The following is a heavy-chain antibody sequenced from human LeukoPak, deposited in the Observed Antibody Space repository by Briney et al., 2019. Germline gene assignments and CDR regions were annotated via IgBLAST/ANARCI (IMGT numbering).Heavy chain of an antibody. Sequence: SGGSLRLSCAASGFTFRDAGMSWVRQAPGMGLEWVGRIKSKTDGGTTDYAAPVKGRFTISRDDSKNTLYLQMSSLKTEDTAVYFCAHRDTAMVRVDYWGQGTLVTVSS. J-gene: IGHJ4*02. V-gene: IGHV3-15*01. CDR3: AHRDTAMVRVDY. CDR2: IKSKTDGGTT. CDR1: GFTFRDAG. D-gene: IGHD5-18*01.